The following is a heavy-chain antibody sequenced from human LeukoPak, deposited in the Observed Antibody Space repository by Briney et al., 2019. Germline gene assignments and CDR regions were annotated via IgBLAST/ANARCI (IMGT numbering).Heavy chain of an antibody. V-gene: IGHV3-73*01. CDR1: GGSFSGYY. J-gene: IGHJ5*02. CDR2: IRSKANSYAT. Sequence: ETLSLTCAVYGGSFSGYYWSWIRQPPGKGLEWIGRIRSKANSYATAYAASVKGRFTISRDDSKNTAYLQMNSLKTEDTAVYYCIKGWELPNWLDPWGQGTLVTVSS. CDR3: IKGWELPNWLDP. D-gene: IGHD1-7*01.